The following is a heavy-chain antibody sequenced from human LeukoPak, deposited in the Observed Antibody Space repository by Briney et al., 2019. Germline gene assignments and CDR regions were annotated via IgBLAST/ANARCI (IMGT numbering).Heavy chain of an antibody. CDR1: GFTFSSHG. D-gene: IGHD4-11*01. V-gene: IGHV3-23*01. CDR2: ISPSGGIT. Sequence: GGSLRLSRGASGFTFSSHGMNWVRQAPGKGLEWVSGISPSGGITYYTDSVTGRFTISRDNSKNTVSLQMNSLRAEDTAVYYCAKRRADYPFYFDYWGQGTLVTPSS. J-gene: IGHJ4*02. CDR3: AKRRADYPFYFDY.